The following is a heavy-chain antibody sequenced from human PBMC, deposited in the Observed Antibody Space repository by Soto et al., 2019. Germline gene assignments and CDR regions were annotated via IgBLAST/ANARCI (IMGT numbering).Heavy chain of an antibody. CDR2: ISGNGSNI. CDR3: AKISGAFDY. J-gene: IGHJ4*02. V-gene: IGHV3-21*04. D-gene: IGHD5-12*01. Sequence: PGGSLRLSCAASGFPFSSYIMNWVRQAPGKGLEWVSCISGNGSNINYADSVKGRFTISRDNSKNTLYLQMNSLRAEDTAVYYCAKISGAFDYWGQGTLVTVSS. CDR1: GFPFSSYI.